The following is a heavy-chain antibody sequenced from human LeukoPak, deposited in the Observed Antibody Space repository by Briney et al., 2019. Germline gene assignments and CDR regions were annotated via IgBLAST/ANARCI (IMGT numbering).Heavy chain of an antibody. J-gene: IGHJ4*02. D-gene: IGHD1-26*01. CDR1: GFTVSVNY. CDR2: LYSSGGT. V-gene: IGHV3-66*01. CDR3: AAKGNGYSGSYVFAH. Sequence: PGGSLRLSCAASGFTVSVNYMSWVRQAPGKGLQWVSVLYSSGGTNYADSVKGRFSISRDNSENTLHLRMNSLRAEDTAVYYCAAKGNGYSGSYVFAHWGQGTLVTVSS.